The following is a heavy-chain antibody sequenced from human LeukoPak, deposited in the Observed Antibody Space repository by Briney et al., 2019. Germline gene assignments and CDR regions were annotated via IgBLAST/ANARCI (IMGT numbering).Heavy chain of an antibody. J-gene: IGHJ4*02. CDR3: ARRGTYLVR. V-gene: IGHV4-34*01. CDR2: INHSGST. Sequence: SETLSLTRAVYGGSFSAYYWSWIRQPPGKGLEWIGEINHSGSTNYNPSLKSRVTISVDTSKNQFSLKLSSVTAADTAVYYCARRGTYLVRWGQGTLVTVSS. CDR1: GGSFSAYY. D-gene: IGHD1-26*01.